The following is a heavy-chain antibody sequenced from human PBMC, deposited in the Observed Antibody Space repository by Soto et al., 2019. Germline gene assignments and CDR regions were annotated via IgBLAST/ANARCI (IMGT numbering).Heavy chain of an antibody. CDR1: GYTFTRYD. D-gene: IGHD3-3*01. V-gene: IGHV1-8*01. J-gene: IGHJ6*02. Sequence: ASVKVSCKASGYTFTRYDINWVRQATGQGLEWMGWMNPNSGNTGYAQKFQGRVTMTRNTSISTAYMELSSLRSEDTAVYYCARGNYYDFWSGYYTPSDYYYGMDVWGQGTTVTVSS. CDR3: ARGNYYDFWSGYYTPSDYYYGMDV. CDR2: MNPNSGNT.